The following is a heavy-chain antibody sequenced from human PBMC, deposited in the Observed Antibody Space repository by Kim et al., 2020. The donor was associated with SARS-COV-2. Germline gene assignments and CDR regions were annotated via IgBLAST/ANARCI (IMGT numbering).Heavy chain of an antibody. D-gene: IGHD5-12*01. Sequence: GGSLRLSCAASGFTFSSYAMSWVRQAPGKGLEWVSAISDSGGSTYYADSVKGRFTISRDNSKNTLYLQMNSLRAEDTAVYYCAKDPPRGYSGYVYAFDIWGQGTMVTVSS. CDR2: ISDSGGST. V-gene: IGHV3-23*01. CDR1: GFTFSSYA. J-gene: IGHJ3*02. CDR3: AKDPPRGYSGYVYAFDI.